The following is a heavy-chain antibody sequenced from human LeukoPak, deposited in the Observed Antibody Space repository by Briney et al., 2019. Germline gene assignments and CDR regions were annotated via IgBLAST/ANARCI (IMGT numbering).Heavy chain of an antibody. CDR3: ARDYYDTSGYFYGSNY. D-gene: IGHD3-22*01. CDR2: ISVYSGNT. CDR1: GGTFSSYA. J-gene: IGHJ4*02. V-gene: IGHV1-18*01. Sequence: GSSVKVSCKASGGTFSSYAISWVRQAPGQGLEWMGWISVYSGNTHYAQKVQGRVTMTTDTSTTTAYMELRSLRSDDTAVYYCARDYYDTSGYFYGSNYWGQGTLVTVSS.